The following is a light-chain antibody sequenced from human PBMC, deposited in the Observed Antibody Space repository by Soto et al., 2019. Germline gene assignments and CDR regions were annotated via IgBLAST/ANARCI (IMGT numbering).Light chain of an antibody. CDR2: GAS. CDR3: QQYGSSPLT. J-gene: IGKJ4*01. Sequence: EFVLTQSPGTLSLSPGERATLSCRASQTVSSNYLAWYQQKPGQAPRFLIYGASSRATGIPDRFSGSGSGTDFTLTISRLEPEDFAVYYCQQYGSSPLTFGGGTKVDIK. CDR1: QTVSSNY. V-gene: IGKV3-20*01.